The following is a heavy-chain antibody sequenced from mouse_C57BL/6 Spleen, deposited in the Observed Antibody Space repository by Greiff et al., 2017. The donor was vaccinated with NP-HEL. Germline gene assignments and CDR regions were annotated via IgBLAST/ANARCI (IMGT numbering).Heavy chain of an antibody. CDR1: GYTFTSYW. CDR3: ARDYSNYNWYFDV. D-gene: IGHD2-5*01. Sequence: VKLQQPGAELVRPGTSVKLSCKASGYTFTSYWMHWVKQRPGQGLEWLGVIDPSDSYTNYNQKFKGKATLTVDTSSSTAYMQLSSLTSEDSAVYYCARDYSNYNWYFDVWGTGTTVTVSS. V-gene: IGHV1-59*01. CDR2: IDPSDSYT. J-gene: IGHJ1*03.